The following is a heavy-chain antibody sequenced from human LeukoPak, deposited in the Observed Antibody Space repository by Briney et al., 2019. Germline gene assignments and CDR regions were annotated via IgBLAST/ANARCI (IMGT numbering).Heavy chain of an antibody. CDR2: IYYSGST. CDR3: AREQAGQLGY. J-gene: IGHJ4*02. D-gene: IGHD6-6*01. CDR1: GGAISSGDYY. V-gene: IGHV4-30-4*08. Sequence: SETLPLTCTVSGGAISSGDYYWSWIRQPPGKGLEWIGYIYYSGSTYYNPSLKSRVTISVDTSKNQFSLKLSSVTAADTAVYYCAREQAGQLGYWGQGTMVTVSS.